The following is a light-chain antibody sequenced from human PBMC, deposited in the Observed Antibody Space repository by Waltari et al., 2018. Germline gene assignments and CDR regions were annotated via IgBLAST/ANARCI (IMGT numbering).Light chain of an antibody. CDR2: GYN. CDR1: SSNIGKKY. V-gene: IGLV1-51*01. Sequence: QSLLTQPPSVSAAPGQKVTISCSGSSSNIGKKYVSWYQEIPGTAPKLLIYGYNKRPSDIPDRFSGSKSGSSATLDIAELQAGDEANYFCASWDFSLNAVVFGGGTKLTVL. J-gene: IGLJ3*02. CDR3: ASWDFSLNAVV.